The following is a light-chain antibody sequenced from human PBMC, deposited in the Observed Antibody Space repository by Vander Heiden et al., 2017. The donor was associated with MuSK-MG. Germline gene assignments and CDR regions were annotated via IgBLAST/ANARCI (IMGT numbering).Light chain of an antibody. CDR3: QQRKNCHPFIT. CDR1: QSVSSY. J-gene: IGKJ4*01. V-gene: IGKV3D-11*02. CDR2: DAS. Sequence: EIVSTPSPATLSLSPGERATLSCRASQSVSSYLAWYQQKPGQAPRLLIYDASNRATGIPARFSGSGHATDVTLTISSREPEDSAVYYCQQRKNCHPFITFGGGTKVEIK.